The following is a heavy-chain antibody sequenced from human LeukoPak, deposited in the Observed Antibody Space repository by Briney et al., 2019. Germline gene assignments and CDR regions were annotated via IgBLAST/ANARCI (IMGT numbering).Heavy chain of an antibody. V-gene: IGHV4-39*01. Sequence: PSETLSLTCTVSGGSMRSSTYYWGWIRQPPGKGLEWIGSVYYSGSTDNHRSVKSQITMSVYTSKNEFSLHLSSLPASYTAVYYCAKPSYDSNWYFEDWGQGTPVTVSS. D-gene: IGHD6-13*01. CDR2: VYYSGST. J-gene: IGHJ4*02. CDR3: AKPSYDSNWYFED. CDR1: GGSMRSSTYY.